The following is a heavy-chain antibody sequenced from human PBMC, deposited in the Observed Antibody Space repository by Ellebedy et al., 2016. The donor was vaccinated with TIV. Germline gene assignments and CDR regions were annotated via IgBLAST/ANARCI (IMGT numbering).Heavy chain of an antibody. D-gene: IGHD1-26*01. CDR3: ARSGTYARSSLFDY. V-gene: IGHV4-34*01. J-gene: IGHJ4*02. CDR1: GGSFTSYY. CDR2: IDHRGTT. Sequence: MPSETLSLTCAVYGGSFTSYYWSWIRQSPGKGLEWFGEIDHRGTTTYNPSLESPVIISVDSSKNQFSLKVRSVTAADTGIYYCARSGTYARSSLFDYWGQGNLVTVSS.